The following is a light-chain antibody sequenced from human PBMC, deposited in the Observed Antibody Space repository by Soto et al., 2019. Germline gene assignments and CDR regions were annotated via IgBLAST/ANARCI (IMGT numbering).Light chain of an antibody. CDR3: CSYAGSSTFYV. CDR1: SSDVGSYNL. V-gene: IGLV2-23*03. CDR2: EGS. Sequence: QSALTQPGSVSGSPGQSITISCTGTSSDVGSYNLVSWYQQHPGKAPKLMIYEGSKRPSGVSNRFSGSKSGNTASLTISGLQAEDEADYYCCSYAGSSTFYVFGTGTKVTVL. J-gene: IGLJ1*01.